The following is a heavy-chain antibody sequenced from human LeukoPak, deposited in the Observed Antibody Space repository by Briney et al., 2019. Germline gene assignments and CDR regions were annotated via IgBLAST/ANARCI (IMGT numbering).Heavy chain of an antibody. Sequence: EGSLRLSCAASGFTFSSYSMNWVRQAPGKGLEWVSYISSSSSTIYYADSVKGRFTISRDNAKNSLYLQMNSLRAEDTAVYYCARIGDDYGDYYFDYWGQGTLVTVS. CDR2: ISSSSSTI. V-gene: IGHV3-48*01. D-gene: IGHD4-17*01. CDR3: ARIGDDYGDYYFDY. CDR1: GFTFSSYS. J-gene: IGHJ4*02.